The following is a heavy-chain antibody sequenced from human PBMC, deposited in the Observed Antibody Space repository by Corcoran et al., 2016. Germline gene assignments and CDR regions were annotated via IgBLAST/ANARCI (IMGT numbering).Heavy chain of an antibody. CDR1: GFTFSSYG. CDR2: ISYDGSNK. D-gene: IGHD4-17*01. V-gene: IGHV3-30*18. J-gene: IGHJ6*02. Sequence: QVQLVESGGGVVQPGRSLRLSCAASGFTFSSYGMHWVRQAPGKGLEWVAVISYDGSNKYYAASVKGRFTISRDNSKNTLYLQMNSLRAEDTAVYYCAKDGDYGDQRPGNYYYGMDVWGQGTTVTVSS. CDR3: AKDGDYGDQRPGNYYYGMDV.